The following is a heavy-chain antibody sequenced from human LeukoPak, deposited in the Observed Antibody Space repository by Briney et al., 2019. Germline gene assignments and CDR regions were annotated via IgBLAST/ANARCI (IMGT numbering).Heavy chain of an antibody. Sequence: PGGSLRLSCAASGFTFSSYSMNWVRQAPGKGLEWVSSISSSSSYIYYADSVKGRFTISRDNAKNSLYLQMNSLRAEDTAVYYCARFLATVTTVGGYNWFDPWGQGTLVTVSS. V-gene: IGHV3-21*01. CDR3: ARFLATVTTVGGYNWFDP. CDR1: GFTFSSYS. CDR2: ISSSSSYI. D-gene: IGHD4-17*01. J-gene: IGHJ5*02.